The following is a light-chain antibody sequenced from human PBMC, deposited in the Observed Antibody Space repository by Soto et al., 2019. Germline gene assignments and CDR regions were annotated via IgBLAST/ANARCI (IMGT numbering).Light chain of an antibody. J-gene: IGKJ2*01. CDR1: QSLLHSDGYIY. Sequence: IVMPQSPLSLPVTPGEPAAISCRSSQSLLHSDGYIYLDWYLLKPGQPPQLLIYLASNRASGVTDRFRGGGSGTDFTLEITRVGAEDVGIYYCMQALQTPRTFGQGTRLEIK. V-gene: IGKV2-28*01. CDR2: LAS. CDR3: MQALQTPRT.